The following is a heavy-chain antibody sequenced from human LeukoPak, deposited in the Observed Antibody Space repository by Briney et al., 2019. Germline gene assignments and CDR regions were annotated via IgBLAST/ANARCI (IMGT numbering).Heavy chain of an antibody. CDR1: GGSISSSSYY. CDR3: ARGTRRMSRAFDI. D-gene: IGHD1-14*01. V-gene: IGHV4-39*01. CDR2: IYYSGST. J-gene: IGHJ3*02. Sequence: SETLSLTCTVSGGSISSSSYYWGWIRQPPGKGLEWIGSIYYSGSTYYNPSLKSRVTISVDTSKNQFSLKLSSVTAADTAVYYCARGTRRMSRAFDIWGQGTMVTVSS.